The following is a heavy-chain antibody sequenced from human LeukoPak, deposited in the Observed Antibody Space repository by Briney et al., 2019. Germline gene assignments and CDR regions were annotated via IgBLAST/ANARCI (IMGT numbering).Heavy chain of an antibody. V-gene: IGHV4-39*07. CDR2: IYYSGST. CDR1: GGSISSSSYY. Sequence: SETLSLTCTVSGGSISSSSYYWGWIRQPPGKGLEWIGSIYYSGSTYYNPSLKSRVTIPVDTSKNQFSLKLSSVTAADTAVYYCARSSADQDIVVVVAATPNYFDYWGQGTLVTVSS. D-gene: IGHD2-15*01. CDR3: ARSSADQDIVVVVAATPNYFDY. J-gene: IGHJ4*02.